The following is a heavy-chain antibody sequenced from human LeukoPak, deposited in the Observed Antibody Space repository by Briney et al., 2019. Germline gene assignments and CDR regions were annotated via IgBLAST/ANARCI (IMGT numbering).Heavy chain of an antibody. J-gene: IGHJ3*02. Sequence: GGSLRLSCAASGFTFSSYSVNWVRQAPGKGLECVSYISSSSTIYYADSVKGRFTISRDTAKNSLYLQMNSLRAEDTAVYYCAKDLSKWLASDAFDIWGQGTMVTVSS. CDR1: GFTFSSYS. CDR2: ISSSSTI. V-gene: IGHV3-48*01. CDR3: AKDLSKWLASDAFDI. D-gene: IGHD6-19*01.